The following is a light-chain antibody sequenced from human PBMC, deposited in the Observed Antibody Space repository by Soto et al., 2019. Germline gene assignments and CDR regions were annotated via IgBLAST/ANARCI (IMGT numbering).Light chain of an antibody. V-gene: IGLV1-40*01. J-gene: IGLJ1*01. CDR1: NSNIGSPYG. CDR3: QSYDRTLRGYV. CDR2: GND. Sequence: QSVLAQPPSVSGAPGQTVTISCTGSNSNIGSPYGVHWYQQVPGKAPKLLIYGNDNRPSGVPDRFSGSKSASSASLAITGVQAEDEGDYYCQSYDRTLRGYVFGTGTKV.